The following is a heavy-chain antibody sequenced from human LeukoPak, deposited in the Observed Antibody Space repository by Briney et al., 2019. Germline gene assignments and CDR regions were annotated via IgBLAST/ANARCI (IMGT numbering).Heavy chain of an antibody. CDR1: GGSISSYY. CDR3: ARHVVVPAANRHKEWFDR. CDR2: IYYSGST. J-gene: IGHJ5*02. D-gene: IGHD2-2*01. V-gene: IGHV4-59*08. Sequence: PSETLSLTCTVSGGSISSYYWSWIRQPSGKGLEWIGYIYYSGSTNYNPSLKSRVTISVDTSKNQFSLKLSSVTAADTAVYYCARHVVVPAANRHKEWFDRWGQGTLVTVSS.